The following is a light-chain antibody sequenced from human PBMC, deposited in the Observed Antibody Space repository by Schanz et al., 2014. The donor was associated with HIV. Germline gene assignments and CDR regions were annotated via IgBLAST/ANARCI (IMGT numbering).Light chain of an antibody. CDR2: SAS. V-gene: IGKV3D-20*02. Sequence: EIVLTQSPVILSLSPGERATLSCRASQTVSSNSLGWYQQKRGQVPRLLIYSASRRANGIPDRFSGSGSGTDFTLTISSLEPEDFAVYYCQQRSNWPLTFGGGTKVEIK. J-gene: IGKJ4*01. CDR1: QTVSSNS. CDR3: QQRSNWPLT.